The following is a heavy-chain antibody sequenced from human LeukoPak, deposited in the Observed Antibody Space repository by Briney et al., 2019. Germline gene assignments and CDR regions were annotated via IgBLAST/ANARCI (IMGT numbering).Heavy chain of an antibody. J-gene: IGHJ4*02. D-gene: IGHD5-18*01. CDR1: GGTFSGYY. CDR2: INPNSGGT. V-gene: IGHV1-2*04. CDR3: ARVSYGPLYYFDY. Sequence: ASVKVSCKASGGTFSGYYMHWVRQAPGQGLEWMGWINPNSGGTNYAQKFQGWVTMTRDTSISTAYMELSRLRSDDTAVYYCARVSYGPLYYFDYWGQGTLVTVSS.